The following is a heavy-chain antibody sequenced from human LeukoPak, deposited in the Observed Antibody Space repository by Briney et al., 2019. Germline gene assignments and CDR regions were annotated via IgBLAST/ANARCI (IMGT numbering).Heavy chain of an antibody. CDR3: AKTPQWLVGNDAFDI. CDR1: GFTFSSYS. CDR2: ISRSSSTI. V-gene: IGHV3-48*01. D-gene: IGHD6-19*01. Sequence: SGGSLRLSCADSGFTFSSYSMNWVRQAPGKGLEWVSYISRSSSTIYYADSVKGRFTISRDNAKNSLYLQMNSLRAEDTAVYYCAKTPQWLVGNDAFDIWGQGTMVTVSS. J-gene: IGHJ3*02.